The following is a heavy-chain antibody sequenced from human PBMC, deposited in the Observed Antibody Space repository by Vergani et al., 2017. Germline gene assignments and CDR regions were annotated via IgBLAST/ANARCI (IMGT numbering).Heavy chain of an antibody. CDR1: GFTFSSYG. CDR2: ISYDGSNK. D-gene: IGHD5-18*01. CDR3: AKDAGPPGDSYGYGPLYYFDY. Sequence: QVQLVESGGGVVQPGRSLRLSCAASGFTFSSYGMHWVRQAPGKGLEWVAVISYDGSNKYYADSVKGRFTISRDNSKNTLYLQMNSLRAEDTAVYYCAKDAGPPGDSYGYGPLYYFDYWGQGTLVTVSS. V-gene: IGHV3-30*18. J-gene: IGHJ4*02.